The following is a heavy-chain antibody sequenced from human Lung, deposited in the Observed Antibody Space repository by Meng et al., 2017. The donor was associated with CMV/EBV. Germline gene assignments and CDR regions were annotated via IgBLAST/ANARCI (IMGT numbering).Heavy chain of an antibody. D-gene: IGHD7-27*01. CDR3: ASPLGILGIVDL. CDR2: IYYSGST. J-gene: IGHJ2*01. Sequence: GPTLEKLSETLSLTCTVSGGSISSSSYYWGWIRQPPVKGLEWIGSIYYSGSTYYNPSLKSRVTISVDTSKNQFSLKLSSVTAADTAVYYCASPLGILGIVDLWGRGTLVTVSS. V-gene: IGHV4-39*01. CDR1: GGSISSSSYY.